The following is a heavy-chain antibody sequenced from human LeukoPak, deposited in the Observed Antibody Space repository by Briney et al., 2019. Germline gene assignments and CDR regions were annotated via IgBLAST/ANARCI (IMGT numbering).Heavy chain of an antibody. CDR2: IKQDGSEK. CDR3: ARGTVDTVAP. V-gene: IGHV3-7*01. CDR1: GFTFSTYW. Sequence: GGSLRLSCAVSGFTFSTYWMSWVRQAPRKGLEWVANIKQDGSEKYYVDSVKGRFTISRDNAKNSLYLQMNSLRAEDTAVYYCARGTVDTVAPWGQGTLVTVSS. D-gene: IGHD5-18*01. J-gene: IGHJ5*02.